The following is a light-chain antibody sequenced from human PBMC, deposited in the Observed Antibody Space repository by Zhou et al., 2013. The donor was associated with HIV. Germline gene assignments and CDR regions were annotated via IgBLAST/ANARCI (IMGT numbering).Light chain of an antibody. V-gene: IGKV3-20*01. CDR1: QSVNSN. CDR3: QQYGVSPPT. CDR2: GAS. Sequence: EIVMTQSPATLSVSPGERATLSCRASQSVNSNLAWYQQKAGQTPRLLIYGASNRATGIPDRISASGSGTDFTLSISRLEAEDFAVYYCQQYGVSPPTFGGGTKVEIK. J-gene: IGKJ4*01.